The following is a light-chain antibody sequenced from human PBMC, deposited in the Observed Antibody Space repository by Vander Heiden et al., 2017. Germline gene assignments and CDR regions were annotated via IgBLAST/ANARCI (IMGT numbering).Light chain of an antibody. CDR1: QSLQDSEGKIF. CDR3: MQSIQLPWT. V-gene: IGKV2D-29*01. J-gene: IGKJ1*01. CDR2: EAS. Sequence: DVLVTQTPFPPSVTPGQPPSISWKSSQSLQDSEGKIFLFWYLRKPGQPPRLLFQEASNQYAGVPDGFTGRGSGKDFPLEINRVEAEDVGVYYCMQSIQLPWTFGQGTKVEIK.